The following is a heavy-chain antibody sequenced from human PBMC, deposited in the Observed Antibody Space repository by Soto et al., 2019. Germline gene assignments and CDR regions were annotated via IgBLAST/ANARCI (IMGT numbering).Heavy chain of an antibody. V-gene: IGHV4-39*01. CDR1: GSSISSSNYY. D-gene: IGHD3-22*01. CDR2: IYYSGSP. CDR3: ARLYYDRGGYYWFDS. J-gene: IGHJ5*01. Sequence: ETLSLTCTVSGSSISSSNYYWGWIRQPPGKGLEWIGSIYYSGSPYNNPSLKSRVTMSVDTSSNQFSLKLSSVTAADTAMYYCARLYYDRGGYYWFDSWGQGTLVTVSS.